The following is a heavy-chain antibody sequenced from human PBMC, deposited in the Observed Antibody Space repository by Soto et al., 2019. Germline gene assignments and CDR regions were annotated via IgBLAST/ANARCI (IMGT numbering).Heavy chain of an antibody. V-gene: IGHV3-74*01. J-gene: IGHJ4*02. CDR3: AREVSQRGFDY. CDR1: GFIFSSYW. Sequence: EVQLVESGGGLVQPGGSLRLSCAASGFIFSSYWMNWVRQVPRKGLVWVSRITSDGSSTTYADSVKGRFTISRDNAKNTLYRQMGSLRADGTSLYYCAREVSQRGFDYWGQGILVIFSS. D-gene: IGHD2-2*01. CDR2: ITSDGSST.